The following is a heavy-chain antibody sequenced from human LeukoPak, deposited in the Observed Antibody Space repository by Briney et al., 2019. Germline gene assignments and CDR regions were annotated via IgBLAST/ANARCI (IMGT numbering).Heavy chain of an antibody. CDR3: AREEGSSSWYKGTGSDWFDP. D-gene: IGHD6-13*01. CDR1: GGTFSSYA. CDR2: IIPIFDTA. V-gene: IGHV1-69*06. Sequence: ASVKVSCKASGGTFSSYAINWVRQAPGQGLEWMGRIIPIFDTANYAQKFQGRVTITADKSTSTAYMELSSLRSEDTAVSYCAREEGSSSWYKGTGSDWFDPWGQGTLVTVSS. J-gene: IGHJ5*02.